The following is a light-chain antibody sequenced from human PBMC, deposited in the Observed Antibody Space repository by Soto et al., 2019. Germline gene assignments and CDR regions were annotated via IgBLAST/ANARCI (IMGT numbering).Light chain of an antibody. V-gene: IGLV2-23*02. CDR2: EVN. CDR1: SSDVGLYNL. J-gene: IGLJ3*02. Sequence: QSALTQPASVSGSPGQSITISCTGTSSDVGLYNLVSWYQQLPGKAPKLIIYEVNERPSGISDRFSGSKSGNTASLTISGLQDEDEAHYYCCSYVGSRLLMFGGGTKLTVL. CDR3: CSYVGSRLLM.